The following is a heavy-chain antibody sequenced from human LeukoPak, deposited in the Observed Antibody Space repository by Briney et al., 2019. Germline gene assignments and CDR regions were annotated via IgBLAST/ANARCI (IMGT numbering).Heavy chain of an antibody. J-gene: IGHJ6*02. CDR1: GDSTSNINYY. V-gene: IGHV4-39*07. CDR3: ARDLKRYGMDV. CDR2: IYYSGST. Sequence: PSETLSLTCTVSGDSTSNINYYWGWIRQPPGKGLEWIGSIYYSGSTYYNPSLKSRVTISVDTSKNQFSLKLSSVTAADTAVYYCARDLKRYGMDVWGQRTTVTLSS.